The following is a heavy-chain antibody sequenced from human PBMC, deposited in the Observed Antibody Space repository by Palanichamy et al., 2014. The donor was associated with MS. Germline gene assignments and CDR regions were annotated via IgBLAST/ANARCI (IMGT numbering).Heavy chain of an antibody. J-gene: IGHJ5*02. Sequence: QLVESGGGVVQPGRSLRLSCAALDSPSVAMLCTGSARLQGKGLEWAAVISYDGSNKYYADSVKGRFTISRDNSKNTLYLQMNSLRAEDTAVYYCARSYAIRLQDYIYNWFDPWGQGTLVTVSS. CDR3: ARSYAIRLQDYIYNWFDP. CDR1: DSPSVAML. D-gene: IGHD5-24*01. CDR2: ISYDGSNK. V-gene: IGHV3-30-3*01.